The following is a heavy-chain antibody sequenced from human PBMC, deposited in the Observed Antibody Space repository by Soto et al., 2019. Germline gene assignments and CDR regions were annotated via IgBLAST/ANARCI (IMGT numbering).Heavy chain of an antibody. CDR3: ARDGSDYVWGSYRYGSDYFDY. CDR2: INPNSGGT. D-gene: IGHD3-16*02. CDR1: GYTFTGYY. Sequence: ASVKVSCKASGYTFTGYYMHWVRQAPGQGLEWMGWINPNSGGTNYAQKFQGWVTMTRDTSISTAYMELSRLRSDDTAVYYCARDGSDYVWGSYRYGSDYFDYWGQGTLVTVSS. J-gene: IGHJ4*02. V-gene: IGHV1-2*04.